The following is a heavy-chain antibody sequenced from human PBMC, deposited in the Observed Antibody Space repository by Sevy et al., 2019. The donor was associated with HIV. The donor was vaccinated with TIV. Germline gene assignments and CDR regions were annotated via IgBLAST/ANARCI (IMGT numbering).Heavy chain of an antibody. CDR3: ARDQVAAAGPPYGMDV. D-gene: IGHD6-13*01. Sequence: ASVKVSCKASGYTFTGYYMHWVRQAPGQGLEWMGRINPNSGGTNYAQKFQGRVTMTRDTSISTAYLELSRLGSDDTAVYYCARDQVAAAGPPYGMDVWGQGTTVTVSS. V-gene: IGHV1-2*06. CDR1: GYTFTGYY. J-gene: IGHJ6*02. CDR2: INPNSGGT.